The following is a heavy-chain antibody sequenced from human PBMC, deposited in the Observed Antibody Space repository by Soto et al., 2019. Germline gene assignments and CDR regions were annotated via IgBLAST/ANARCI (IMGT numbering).Heavy chain of an antibody. D-gene: IGHD3-16*01. CDR2: ISGSGGRT. Sequence: GGSLRLSCVASGFTFSSYAMSWVRQTPGKGLEWVSGISGSGGRTYYADSVKGRFTISRDNSNNTLFLQMLILRVEDTAVYFCAKGGYYSLFDIWGQGTMVTVSS. J-gene: IGHJ3*02. CDR3: AKGGYYSLFDI. CDR1: GFTFSSYA. V-gene: IGHV3-23*01.